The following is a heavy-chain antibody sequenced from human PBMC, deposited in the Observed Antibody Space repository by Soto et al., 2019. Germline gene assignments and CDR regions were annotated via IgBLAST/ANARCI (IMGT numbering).Heavy chain of an antibody. D-gene: IGHD1-7*01. J-gene: IGHJ4*02. CDR2: ISSSSSYI. CDR1: GFTFSSYR. Sequence: EVQLVESGGGLVKPGGALRLSCAASGFTFSSYRMHWFRQSPGKGLEWVSSISSSSSYIDYADAVKGRFTNTRDNAKNSMYLPMNSLRADDKDVDYGARDQTGSTNDYWGQGTLVTVSS. CDR3: ARDQTGSTNDY. V-gene: IGHV3-21*01.